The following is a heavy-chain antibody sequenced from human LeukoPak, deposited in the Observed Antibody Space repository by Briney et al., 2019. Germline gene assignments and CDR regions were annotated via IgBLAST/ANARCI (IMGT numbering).Heavy chain of an antibody. V-gene: IGHV5-51*01. CDR2: IYPGDSDT. D-gene: IGHD3-22*01. J-gene: IGHJ4*02. CDR3: ARAYYYDSSGYLYYFDY. Sequence: GESLKISCKASVFSFTNYWIAWVRQKPGEGLEWMGNIYPGDSDTRYSPSFQGQVTISADKSISTAYLQWSSLKASDTAMYYCARAYYYDSSGYLYYFDYWGQGTLVTVSS. CDR1: VFSFTNYW.